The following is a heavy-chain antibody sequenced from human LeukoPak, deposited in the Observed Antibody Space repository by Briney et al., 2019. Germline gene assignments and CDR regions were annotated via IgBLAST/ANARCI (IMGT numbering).Heavy chain of an antibody. CDR2: ISGGGIST. CDR1: GFTFSSYV. D-gene: IGHD2-2*01. CDR3: AKEACSTSCGLGP. V-gene: IGHV3-23*01. Sequence: PGGSLRLSCAASGFTFSSYVMSWVRQAPGKGLEWVSSISGGGISTYYADSVKGRFTISRDNSKNTLYLQMNSLRAEDTAVYYCAKEACSTSCGLGPWGQGTLVTVSS. J-gene: IGHJ5*02.